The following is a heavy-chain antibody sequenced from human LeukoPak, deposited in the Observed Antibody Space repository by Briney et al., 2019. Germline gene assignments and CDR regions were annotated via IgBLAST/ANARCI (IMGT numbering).Heavy chain of an antibody. Sequence: GASVKVSCKASGYTFTSYDINWVRQATGQGLEWMGWMNPNSGNTGYAQKFQGRVTMTRNTSISTAYMELSSLRSEDTAVYYCARVGRNTYYSSSWYHFDYWGQGTLVTFSS. CDR2: MNPNSGNT. D-gene: IGHD6-13*01. J-gene: IGHJ4*02. V-gene: IGHV1-8*01. CDR3: ARVGRNTYYSSSWYHFDY. CDR1: GYTFTSYD.